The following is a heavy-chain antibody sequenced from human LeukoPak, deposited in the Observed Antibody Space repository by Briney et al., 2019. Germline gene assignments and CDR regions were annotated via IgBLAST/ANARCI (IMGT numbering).Heavy chain of an antibody. CDR1: GGSISSYY. CDR2: IYYSGST. Sequence: PSETLSLTCTVSGGSISSYYWSWIRQPPGKGLEWIGYIYYSGSTSYNPSLKSRVTISVDTSKNQFSLKLSSVTAADTAVYYCARTHLGLIFDYWGQGTLVTVSS. V-gene: IGHV4-59*01. J-gene: IGHJ4*02. D-gene: IGHD3-16*01. CDR3: ARTHLGLIFDY.